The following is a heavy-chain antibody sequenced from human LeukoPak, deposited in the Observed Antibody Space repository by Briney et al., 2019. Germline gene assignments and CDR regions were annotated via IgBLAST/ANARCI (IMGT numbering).Heavy chain of an antibody. Sequence: ASVKVSCKASGYTFTSYYMHWVRQAPGQGLEWMGIINPSGGNTSYAQKFQGRVTMTRDTSTSTVYMELSSLRSEDTAVYYCARGGGFDWLSITYYYYCGMDVWGQGTTVTVSS. CDR1: GYTFTSYY. CDR2: INPSGGNT. J-gene: IGHJ6*02. D-gene: IGHD3-9*01. CDR3: ARGGGFDWLSITYYYYCGMDV. V-gene: IGHV1-46*01.